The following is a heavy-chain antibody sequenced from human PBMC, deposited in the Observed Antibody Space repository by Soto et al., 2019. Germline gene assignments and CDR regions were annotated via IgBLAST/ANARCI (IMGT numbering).Heavy chain of an antibody. CDR3: ARCSGSYYRCYGMDV. CDR1: GGTFSSYT. J-gene: IGHJ6*02. CDR2: IIPILGIA. V-gene: IGHV1-69*02. D-gene: IGHD3-10*02. Sequence: QVQLVQSGAEVKKPGSSVKVSCKASGGTFSSYTISWVRQAPGQGLEWMGRIIPILGIANYAQKFQGRVTSTADKSTSTAYMELSSLRSEDTAVYYCARCSGSYYRCYGMDVWGQGTTVTVSS.